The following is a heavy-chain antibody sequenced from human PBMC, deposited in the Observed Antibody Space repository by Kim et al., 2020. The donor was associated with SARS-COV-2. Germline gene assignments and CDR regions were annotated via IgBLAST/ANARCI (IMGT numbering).Heavy chain of an antibody. CDR2: ISYDGSNK. J-gene: IGHJ4*02. Sequence: WGSLRLSCAASGFTFSSYAMHWVRQAPGKGLEWVAVISYDGSNKYYADSVKGRFTISRDNSKNTLYLQMNSLRAADTAVYYCARGVTAMVPSVYWGQGSL. V-gene: IGHV3-30-3*01. CDR3: ARGVTAMVPSVY. CDR1: GFTFSSYA. D-gene: IGHD5-18*01.